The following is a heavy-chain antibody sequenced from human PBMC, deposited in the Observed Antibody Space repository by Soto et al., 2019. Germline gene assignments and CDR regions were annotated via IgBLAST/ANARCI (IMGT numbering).Heavy chain of an antibody. V-gene: IGHV3-23*01. CDR3: VKEEAGP. CDR2: ISGTGAGT. Sequence: GGSLRLSCAASGFSFSNTVMSWVRQAPGKGLEWVSAISGTGAGTYYADSVRGRFIISRDNSNNTVFLQMNSLRADDSAVYYCVKEEAGPWGQGDQVTVSS. CDR1: GFSFSNTV. J-gene: IGHJ5*02.